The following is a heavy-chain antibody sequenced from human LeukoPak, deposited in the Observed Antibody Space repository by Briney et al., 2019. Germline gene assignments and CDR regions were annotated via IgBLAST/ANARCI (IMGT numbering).Heavy chain of an antibody. J-gene: IGHJ3*02. CDR3: AKGKINHDGAYDI. D-gene: IGHD3-16*01. CDR2: ICGSICGRIGST. Sequence: GGSLRLSCAASGFSFSSYAMSWVRQAPGKGLEWVSDICGSICGRIGSTDYADSVKGRFTISRDNSKKTVYLQMNSLRAEDTAVYYCAKGKINHDGAYDIWGQGTMVTVSS. CDR1: GFSFSSYA. V-gene: IGHV3-23*01.